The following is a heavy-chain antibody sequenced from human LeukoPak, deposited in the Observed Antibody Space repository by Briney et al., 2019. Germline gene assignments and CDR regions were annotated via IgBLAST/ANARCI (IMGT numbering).Heavy chain of an antibody. CDR1: GFTFRTYW. CDR2: INTDGRST. D-gene: IGHD2-15*01. V-gene: IGHV3-74*01. J-gene: IGHJ4*02. Sequence: PGGSLRLSCAASGFTFRTYWMHWVRQAPGKGLVWVSRINTDGRSTSYADSVKGRFTVSRDNSKDTLYLQMNSLRADDTAVYYCARDPEDIVVVVAATPPYFDYWGQGTLVTVSS. CDR3: ARDPEDIVVVVAATPPYFDY.